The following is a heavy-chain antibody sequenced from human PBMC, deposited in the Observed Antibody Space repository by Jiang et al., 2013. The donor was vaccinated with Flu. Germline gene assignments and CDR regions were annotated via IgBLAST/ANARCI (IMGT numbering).Heavy chain of an antibody. CDR3: VRGGNFYGSGSYLFYFDY. CDR2: SYYDGYP. CDR1: GAALGGSSYY. Sequence: GSGLVKPSETLSLTCSVSGAALGGSSYYWGWIRQSPGKGLEWITSSYYDGYPYSNPSLKSRVTISVDTSKNQFSLRLSSMTAADTAVYYCVRGGNFYGSGSYLFYFDYWGLGSPVTVSS. D-gene: IGHD3-10*01. J-gene: IGHJ4*02. V-gene: IGHV4-39*07.